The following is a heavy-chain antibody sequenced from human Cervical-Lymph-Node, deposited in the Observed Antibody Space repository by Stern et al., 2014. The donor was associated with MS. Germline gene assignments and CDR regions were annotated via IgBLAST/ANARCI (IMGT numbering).Heavy chain of an antibody. CDR3: ARGLGIAAPDFDY. Sequence: QLQLQESGPGLVKPSETLSLTCTVSGGSISSYYWSWIRQPPGKGMEWIGYIYYSGSTNYNPSLKSRVTISVDTSKNQFSLKLSSVTAADTAVYYCARGLGIAAPDFDYWGQGTLVTVSS. V-gene: IGHV4-59*01. CDR1: GGSISSYY. J-gene: IGHJ4*02. CDR2: IYYSGST. D-gene: IGHD6-13*01.